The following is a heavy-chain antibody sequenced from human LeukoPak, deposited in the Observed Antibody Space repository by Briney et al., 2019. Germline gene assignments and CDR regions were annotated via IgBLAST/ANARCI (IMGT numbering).Heavy chain of an antibody. D-gene: IGHD3-22*01. Sequence: PGGSLRLSCAASGFTFSSYAMHWVRQAPGKGLEWVAVISYDGSNKYYADSVKGRFTISRDNSNNTLYLQMNSLRAEDTAVYYCARDSLTSSGYQPFDYWGQGTLVTVSS. J-gene: IGHJ4*02. V-gene: IGHV3-30-3*01. CDR1: GFTFSSYA. CDR2: ISYDGSNK. CDR3: ARDSLTSSGYQPFDY.